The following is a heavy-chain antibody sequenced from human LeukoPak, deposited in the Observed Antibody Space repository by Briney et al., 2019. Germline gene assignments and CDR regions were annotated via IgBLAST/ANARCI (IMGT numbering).Heavy chain of an antibody. J-gene: IGHJ4*02. D-gene: IGHD6-19*01. Sequence: SETLSLTCTVSGGSISSGGYYWSWIRQHPGKGLEWIGYIYYSGSTYYNPSLKSRVTISADTSKNQFSLKLSSVTAADTAVYYCARTMGVAVAPGGYYFDYWGQGTLVTVSS. CDR1: GGSISSGGYY. CDR2: IYYSGST. CDR3: ARTMGVAVAPGGYYFDY. V-gene: IGHV4-31*03.